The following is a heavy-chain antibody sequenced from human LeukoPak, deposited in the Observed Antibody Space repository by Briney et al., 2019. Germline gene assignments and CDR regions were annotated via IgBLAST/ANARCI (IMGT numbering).Heavy chain of an antibody. V-gene: IGHV3-7*01. CDR3: AKDLNYDFWSGLGN. CDR2: IKQDGSEK. Sequence: ETLSPTCAVYGGSFSGYYWGWIRQPPGKGLEWVANIKQDGSEKYYVDSVKGRFTISRDNAKNTLYLQMNSLRAEDTAVYYCAKDLNYDFWSGLGNWGQGTLVTVSS. CDR1: GGSFSGYY. D-gene: IGHD3-3*01. J-gene: IGHJ4*02.